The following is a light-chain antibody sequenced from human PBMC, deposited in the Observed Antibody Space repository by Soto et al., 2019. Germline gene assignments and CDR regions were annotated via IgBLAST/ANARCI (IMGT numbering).Light chain of an antibody. CDR3: QQGDSFPIT. CDR1: QSISSS. V-gene: IGKV1-12*01. CDR2: AAS. Sequence: DIQMTQSPSSVSASVGDRVTITCRASQSISSSLAWYQQKPGTVPKLLIYAASSLQSVVPSRFSGSGAGTEFTLSITSLQPEDFGNYYCQQGDSFPITFGQGTRLEIK. J-gene: IGKJ5*01.